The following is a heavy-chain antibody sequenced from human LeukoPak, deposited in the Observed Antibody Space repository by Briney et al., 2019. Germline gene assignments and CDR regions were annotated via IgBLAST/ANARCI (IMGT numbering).Heavy chain of an antibody. CDR3: ARSTNDYGENFDY. D-gene: IGHD4-17*01. J-gene: IGHJ4*02. V-gene: IGHV3-30-3*01. Sequence: PGGSLRLSCAASGFTFSSYAMHWVRQAPGKGLEWVAVISYDGSNKYYADSVKGRFTISRDNSKNTLYLQMNSLRAEDTAVYYCARSTNDYGENFDYWGQGTLVTVSS. CDR2: ISYDGSNK. CDR1: GFTFSSYA.